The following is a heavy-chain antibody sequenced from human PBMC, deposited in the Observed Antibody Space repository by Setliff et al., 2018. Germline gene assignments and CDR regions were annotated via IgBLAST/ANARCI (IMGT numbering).Heavy chain of an antibody. V-gene: IGHV4-39*02. J-gene: IGHJ4*02. Sequence: SETLSLTCTVSGGSISSSSYYWGWIRQPPGKGLEWIGSIYYSGSTYYNPSLKSRVTISVDTSRNQFSLKLSSVTAADTAVYYCARDARPYYDFWSGYYYYFDYWGQGTLVTVSS. CDR3: ARDARPYYDFWSGYYYYFDY. D-gene: IGHD3-3*01. CDR2: IYYSGST. CDR1: GGSISSSSYY.